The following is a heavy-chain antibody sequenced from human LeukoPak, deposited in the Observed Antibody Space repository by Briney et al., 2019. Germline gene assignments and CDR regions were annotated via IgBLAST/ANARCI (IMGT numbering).Heavy chain of an antibody. V-gene: IGHV4-38-2*02. CDR3: AREDNWNYYFDY. CDR1: GYSISSGYY. D-gene: IGHD1-7*01. CDR2: IHNSGQT. J-gene: IGHJ4*02. Sequence: PSETLSLTCSVSGYSISSGYYWGWIRQPPGKGLEWIGSIHNSGQTYHNPSLKSRITISVDTSKNQFSLKLGSVTAADTAVYYCAREDNWNYYFDYWGQGTLVTVSS.